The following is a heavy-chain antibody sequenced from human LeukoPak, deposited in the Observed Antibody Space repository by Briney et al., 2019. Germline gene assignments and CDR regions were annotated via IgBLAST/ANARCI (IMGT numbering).Heavy chain of an antibody. CDR3: ARDVVAAAGTGDY. CDR2: IYSGGST. CDR1: GFTVSSNY. Sequence: GGSLRLSCAASGFTVSSNYMSWVRQAPGKGLEWVSVIYSGGSTYYADSVKGRFTISRDNSKNTLYLQMNSLRAEDTAVYYCARDVVAAAGTGDYWGQGTLVTVSS. V-gene: IGHV3-66*01. J-gene: IGHJ4*02. D-gene: IGHD6-13*01.